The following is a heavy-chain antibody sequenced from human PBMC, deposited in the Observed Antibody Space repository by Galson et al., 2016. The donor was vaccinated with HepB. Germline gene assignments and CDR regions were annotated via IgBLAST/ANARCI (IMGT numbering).Heavy chain of an antibody. CDR1: GYSFSNYD. CDR2: MQPNSGDT. CDR3: SRAYCSSTNCYYFGMDV. D-gene: IGHD2-2*01. Sequence: SVKVSCKASGYSFSNYDINWVRQATGQGLQWMGWMQPNSGDTGFAQKFQGRVTMTRNTTISTAYLELSSLRSEDSAVYYCSRAYCSSTNCYYFGMDVWGQGTTVTVSS. J-gene: IGHJ6*02. V-gene: IGHV1-8*01.